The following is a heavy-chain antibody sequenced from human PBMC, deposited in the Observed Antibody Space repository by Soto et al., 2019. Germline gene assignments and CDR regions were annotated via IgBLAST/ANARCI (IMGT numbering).Heavy chain of an antibody. CDR3: TGHGATGYYYGTAV. CDR1: GGSISSGGYS. CDR2: IYHSGST. D-gene: IGHD4-17*01. J-gene: IGHJ6*04. V-gene: IGHV4-30-2*01. Sequence: TLSLTCAVSGGSISSGGYSWSWIRQPPGKGLEWIGYIYHSGSTYYNPSLKSRVTISVDRSKNQFSLKLSSVTAADTAVYYCTGHGATGYYYGTAVWGKGTKATVS.